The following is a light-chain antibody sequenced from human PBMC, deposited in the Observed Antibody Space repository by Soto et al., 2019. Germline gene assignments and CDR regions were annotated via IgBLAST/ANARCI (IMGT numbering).Light chain of an antibody. V-gene: IGLV1-44*01. CDR1: YSNIGSRP. J-gene: IGLJ1*01. CDR2: SNN. CDR3: DAWDDSLNVYV. Sequence: QAVVTQPPSASGTPGQRVTISCSGSYSNIGSRPVNWYQQFPGTAPKLLIYSNNQRPSGVPDRFSGSKSGTSASLAISGLQSEDEADYYCDAWDDSLNVYVFGTGTKLTVL.